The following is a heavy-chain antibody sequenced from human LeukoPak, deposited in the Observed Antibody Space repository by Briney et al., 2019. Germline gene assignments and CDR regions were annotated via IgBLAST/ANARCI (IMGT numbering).Heavy chain of an antibody. CDR1: GFTFSNYA. V-gene: IGHV3-64*01. J-gene: IGHJ4*02. D-gene: IGHD1-26*01. CDR3: AGGYVVGATRPFDY. CDR2: IGSNGDST. Sequence: GGSLRLSCAGSGFTFSNYAMYWVRQAPGKGLENVAGIGSNGDSTYYANSVKGRFTISRDNSKNTLFLQMGSLRAEDMAVYYCAGGYVVGATRPFDYWGQGTLVTVSS.